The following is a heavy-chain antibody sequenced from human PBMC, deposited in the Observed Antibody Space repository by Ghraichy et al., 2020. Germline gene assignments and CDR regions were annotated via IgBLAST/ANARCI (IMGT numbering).Heavy chain of an antibody. J-gene: IGHJ4*02. CDR3: ARDRISSGYYSFVGY. D-gene: IGHD3-22*01. CDR1: GFTFSSYS. Sequence: GSLRLSCAASGFTFSSYSMNWVRQAPGKGLEWVSYISSSSSTIYYADSVKGRFTISRDNAKNSLYLQMNSLRDEDTAVYYCARDRISSGYYSFVGYWGQGTLVTVSS. V-gene: IGHV3-48*02. CDR2: ISSSSSTI.